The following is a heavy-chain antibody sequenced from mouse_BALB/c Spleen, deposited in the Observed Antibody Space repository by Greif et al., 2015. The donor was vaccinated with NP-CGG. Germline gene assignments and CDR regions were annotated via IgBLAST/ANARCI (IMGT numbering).Heavy chain of an antibody. Sequence: VNVVESGPDLVAPSQSLSITCTVSGFSLTSYGVHWVRQPPGKGLEWLVVIWSDGSTTYNSALKSRLSISKDNSKSQVFLKMNSLQTDDTAMYYCARHVYGNYAMDYWGQGTSVTVSS. D-gene: IGHD2-1*01. CDR3: ARHVYGNYAMDY. CDR1: GFSLTSYG. J-gene: IGHJ4*01. CDR2: IWSDGST. V-gene: IGHV2-6-2*01.